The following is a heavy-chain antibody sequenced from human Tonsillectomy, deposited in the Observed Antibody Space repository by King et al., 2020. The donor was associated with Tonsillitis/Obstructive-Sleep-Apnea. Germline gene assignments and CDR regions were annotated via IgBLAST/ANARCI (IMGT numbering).Heavy chain of an antibody. CDR1: GFTFSSYW. CDR3: ARYITIFGVVNPFFDY. V-gene: IGHV3-7*04. Sequence: VQLVESGGGLVQPGGSLRLSCAASGFTFSSYWMSWVRQAPGKGLEWVANIKEDGSERYYVDSLKGRFTISRDNTENSLYLQMNRLRAEETAVYYCARYITIFGVVNPFFDYWGQGTLVTVSS. CDR2: IKEDGSER. D-gene: IGHD3-3*01. J-gene: IGHJ4*02.